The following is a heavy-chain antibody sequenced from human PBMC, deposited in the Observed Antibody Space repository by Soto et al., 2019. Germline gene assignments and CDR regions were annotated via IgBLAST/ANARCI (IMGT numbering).Heavy chain of an antibody. Sequence: PGGSLRLSCAASGFTFSSYAMSWVRQAPGKGLEWVSAISGSGGSTYYADSVKGRFTISRDNSKNTLYLQMNSLRAEDTAVYYCAKPVGPLDSGWNYFDYWGQGTLVTVSS. V-gene: IGHV3-23*01. CDR2: ISGSGGST. D-gene: IGHD6-19*01. J-gene: IGHJ4*02. CDR1: GFTFSSYA. CDR3: AKPVGPLDSGWNYFDY.